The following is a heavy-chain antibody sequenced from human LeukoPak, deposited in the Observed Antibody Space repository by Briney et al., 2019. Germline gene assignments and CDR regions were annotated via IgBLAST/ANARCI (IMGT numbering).Heavy chain of an antibody. CDR1: GYTFTSYG. CDR3: ARTGYGNAFDI. V-gene: IGHV1-18*01. D-gene: IGHD5-18*01. J-gene: IGHJ3*02. CDR2: ISAYNGNT. Sequence: ASVKVSCKASGYTFTSYGISWVRQAPGQGLEWMGWISAYNGNTKYAQKLQGRVTMTTDTSTSTVNMVLRSLRSDDTAVYYCARTGYGNAFDIWGQGTMVTVSS.